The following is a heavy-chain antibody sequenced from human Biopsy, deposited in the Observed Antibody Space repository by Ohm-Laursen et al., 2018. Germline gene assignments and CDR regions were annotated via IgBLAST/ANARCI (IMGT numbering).Heavy chain of an antibody. V-gene: IGHV1-18*01. Sequence: SSVKVSCKPSGYNFISYSINWVRQAPGQGLEWMGWIRTLNGDTKYGQKFQDRVTMTTDTSTSTVYMELTSLRSDDTAVYYCARGEVTFGELIVSLDSWGQGTLVTVSS. J-gene: IGHJ4*02. D-gene: IGHD3-16*02. CDR3: ARGEVTFGELIVSLDS. CDR1: GYNFISYS. CDR2: IRTLNGDT.